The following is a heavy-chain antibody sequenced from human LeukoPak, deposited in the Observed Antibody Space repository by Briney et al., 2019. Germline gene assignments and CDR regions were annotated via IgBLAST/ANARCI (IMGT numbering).Heavy chain of an antibody. CDR3: ARLHDRSGYYLDWFDP. CDR1: GGSISSYY. Sequence: PSETLSLTCTVSGGSISSYYWRWVRQAPGKGLEWVGYIHYSESTNYNPSLKSRVTISVDTSKNQFSLRLSSVTAADTAVYYCARLHDRSGYYLDWFDPWGQGTLVTVSS. CDR2: IHYSEST. J-gene: IGHJ5*02. V-gene: IGHV4-59*08. D-gene: IGHD3-22*01.